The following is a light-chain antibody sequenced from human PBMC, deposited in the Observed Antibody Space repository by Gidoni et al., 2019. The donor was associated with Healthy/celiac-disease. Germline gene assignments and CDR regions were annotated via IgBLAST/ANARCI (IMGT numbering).Light chain of an antibody. Sequence: VLTQSPATLSLSPGERATLSFRASQSVSSYLACYQQKPGQAPRLLIFYASNRATGIPARFSGSGSGTAFTLPIISLVPEDFAVYYCQQRSNWPPLTFGGGTKVEIK. CDR3: QQRSNWPPLT. V-gene: IGKV3-11*01. CDR1: QSVSSY. CDR2: YAS. J-gene: IGKJ4*01.